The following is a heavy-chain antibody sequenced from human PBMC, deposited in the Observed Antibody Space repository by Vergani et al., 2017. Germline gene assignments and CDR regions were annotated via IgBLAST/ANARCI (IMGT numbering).Heavy chain of an antibody. D-gene: IGHD2-2*01. J-gene: IGHJ6*03. V-gene: IGHV3-74*03. CDR3: ARGSTYCSSTSCYYHYYMDV. CDR2: IKSDGSIT. CDR1: GFSFNSYW. Sequence: DVHLAESGGGFFQPGGSLRLFCSASGFSFNSYWMHWVRQVPGKGLLWVSRIKSDGSITAYADSVKGRFTISRDNAQNTLYLQMNSLRVEDTGVYYCARGSTYCSSTSCYYHYYMDVWGKGTTVTVSS.